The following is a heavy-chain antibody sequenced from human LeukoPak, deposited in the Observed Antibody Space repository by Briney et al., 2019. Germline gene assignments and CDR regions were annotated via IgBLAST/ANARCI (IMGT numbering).Heavy chain of an antibody. D-gene: IGHD1-26*01. CDR3: VRGGSFAGVDY. CDR1: GYAFTSYY. V-gene: IGHV1-18*04. J-gene: IGHJ4*02. CDR2: ISPYNGNT. Sequence: ASVKVSCKASGYAFTSYYMHWVRQAPGQGLEWMGWISPYNGNTNYTQKVQGRVTMTTDTSTSTAYMELRSLISDDTAVYYCVRGGSFAGVDYWGQGTLVTVSS.